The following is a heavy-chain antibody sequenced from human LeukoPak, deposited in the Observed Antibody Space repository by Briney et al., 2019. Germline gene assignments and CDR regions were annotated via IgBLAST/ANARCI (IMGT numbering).Heavy chain of an antibody. CDR2: IYSGGNT. CDR3: AREGPNYFDY. J-gene: IGHJ4*02. Sequence: GRSLRLSCAASGFTFSSYAMHWVRQAPGKGLEWVSVIYSGGNTYYADSVKGRFTISRDNSKNTLYLQMNSLRAEDTALYYCAREGPNYFDYWGQGTLVTVSS. CDR1: GFTFSSYA. V-gene: IGHV3-53*01.